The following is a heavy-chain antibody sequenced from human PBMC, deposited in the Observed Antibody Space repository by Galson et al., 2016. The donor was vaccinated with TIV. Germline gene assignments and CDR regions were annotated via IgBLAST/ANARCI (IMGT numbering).Heavy chain of an antibody. CDR3: AKGGYTRSSEAHAFHI. CDR2: ISGSGGVT. J-gene: IGHJ3*02. CDR1: GFTFSSHA. Sequence: SLRLSCAASGFTFSSHAMSWVRQAPGKGLEWVSAISGSGGVTHYADSVKGRFTISRDNSKNTLHLQMNSLRAEDTAVYYCAKGGYTRSSEAHAFHIGGQGTMVTVSS. D-gene: IGHD6-25*01. V-gene: IGHV3-23*01.